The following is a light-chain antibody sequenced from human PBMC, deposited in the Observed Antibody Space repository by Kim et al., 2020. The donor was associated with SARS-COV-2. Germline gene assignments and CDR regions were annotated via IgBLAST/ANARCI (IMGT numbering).Light chain of an antibody. Sequence: SPGEKGPLPCRAHQRGKSNFARDQQEPGQAPRLLIFGASTRGTGIPTKFSGSGSWTRFTLSINSLQSGDFAVYYCQQYNTWPPYTFGQGTKLEI. CDR1: QRGKSN. V-gene: IGKV3-15*01. CDR3: QQYNTWPPYT. J-gene: IGKJ2*01. CDR2: GAS.